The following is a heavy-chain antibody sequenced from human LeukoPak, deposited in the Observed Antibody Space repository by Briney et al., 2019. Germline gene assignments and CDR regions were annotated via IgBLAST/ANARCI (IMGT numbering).Heavy chain of an antibody. CDR2: INPNSGGT. CDR1: GYTFTGYY. D-gene: IGHD1-26*01. Sequence: ASVTVSCTASGYTFTGYYMHWVRQAPGQGLEWMGWINPNSGGTNYAQKFQGRVTLTRDTSISTAYMELSRLRSDDTAVYYCASYSGSYSSDFDYWGQGTLVTVSS. V-gene: IGHV1-2*02. J-gene: IGHJ4*02. CDR3: ASYSGSYSSDFDY.